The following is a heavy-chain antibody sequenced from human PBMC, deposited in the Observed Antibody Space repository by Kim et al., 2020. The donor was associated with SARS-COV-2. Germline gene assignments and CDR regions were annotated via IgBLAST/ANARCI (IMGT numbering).Heavy chain of an antibody. CDR1: GYSFTNYW. CDR3: ARPRFALSDGFNYGPSYY. Sequence: GESLKISCQVSGYSFTNYWIGWVRRMPGKGLVWMGIIYPDDSNTRYGPSFQGQFTISADRSTSTAFLQWSSLEASDTAMYYCARPRFALSDGFNYGPSYYWGRGTVVTVSS. J-gene: IGHJ4*02. D-gene: IGHD3-10*01. CDR2: IYPDDSNT. V-gene: IGHV5-51*01.